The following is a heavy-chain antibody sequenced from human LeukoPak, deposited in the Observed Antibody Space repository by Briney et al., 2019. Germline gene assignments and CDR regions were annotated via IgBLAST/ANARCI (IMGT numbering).Heavy chain of an antibody. Sequence: PSETLSLTCTVSGGSISSYYWSWIRQPPGKGLEWIGYIYYSGSTNYNPSLKSRVTISVDTSKNQFSLKLSSVTAADTAVYYCAGTIAAAGHYFDYWGQGTLVTVSS. V-gene: IGHV4-59*08. D-gene: IGHD6-13*01. J-gene: IGHJ4*02. CDR2: IYYSGST. CDR3: AGTIAAAGHYFDY. CDR1: GGSISSYY.